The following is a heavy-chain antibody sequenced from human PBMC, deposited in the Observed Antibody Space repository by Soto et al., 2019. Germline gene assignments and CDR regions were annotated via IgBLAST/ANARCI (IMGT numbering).Heavy chain of an antibody. CDR3: AKVGYSSSSFGMDV. D-gene: IGHD6-13*01. V-gene: IGHV3-23*01. Sequence: ESGGGLVQPGGSLRLSCAASGFTFSSYAMSWVRQAPGKGLEWVSAISGSGGSTYYADSVKGRFTISRDNSKNTLYLQMNSRRAEDTAVYYCAKVGYSSSSFGMDVWGQGTTVTVSS. J-gene: IGHJ6*02. CDR2: ISGSGGST. CDR1: GFTFSSYA.